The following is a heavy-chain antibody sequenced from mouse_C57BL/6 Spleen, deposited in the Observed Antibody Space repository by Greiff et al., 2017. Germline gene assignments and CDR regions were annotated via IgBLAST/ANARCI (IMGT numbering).Heavy chain of an antibody. V-gene: IGHV1-81*01. CDR3: ARDDGNYDDY. Sequence: VQLQQSGAELARPGASVKLSCKASGYTFTSYGISWVKQRTGQGLEWIGEIYPRSGNTYYNEKFKGKATLTADKSSSTAYVGLRSLTSEDSAVYFCARDDGNYDDYWGQGTTLTVSS. J-gene: IGHJ2*01. CDR1: GYTFTSYG. D-gene: IGHD2-3*01. CDR2: IYPRSGNT.